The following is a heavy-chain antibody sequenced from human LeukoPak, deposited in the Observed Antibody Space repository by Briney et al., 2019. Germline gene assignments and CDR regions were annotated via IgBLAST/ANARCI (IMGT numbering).Heavy chain of an antibody. V-gene: IGHV1-18*01. D-gene: IGHD4-23*01. CDR2: ISAYNGNT. CDR3: ARDDYGGNWFDP. Sequence: ASVKVSCKASGYTFTSNGISWVRQAPGQGLEWMGWISAYNGNTNYAQKLQGRVTMTTDTSTSTAYMELRSLRSDDTAVYYCARDDYGGNWFDPWGQGTLVTVSS. CDR1: GYTFTSNG. J-gene: IGHJ5*02.